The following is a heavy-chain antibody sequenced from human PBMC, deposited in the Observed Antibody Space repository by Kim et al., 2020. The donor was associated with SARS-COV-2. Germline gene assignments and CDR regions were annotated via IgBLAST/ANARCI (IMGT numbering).Heavy chain of an antibody. CDR2: INPSGGST. Sequence: ASVKVSCKASGYTFTSYYMHWVRQAPGQGLEWMGIINPSGGSTSYAQKFQGRVTMTRDTSTSTVYMELSSLRSEDTAVYYCARVQRYDILTGYVSPYYYYYGMDVWGQGTTVTVSS. CDR3: ARVQRYDILTGYVSPYYYYYGMDV. CDR1: GYTFTSYY. J-gene: IGHJ6*02. V-gene: IGHV1-46*01. D-gene: IGHD3-9*01.